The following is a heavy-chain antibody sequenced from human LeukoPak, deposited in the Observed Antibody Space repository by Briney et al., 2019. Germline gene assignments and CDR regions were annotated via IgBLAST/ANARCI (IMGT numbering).Heavy chain of an antibody. CDR1: GGSFSGYY. V-gene: IGHV4-34*01. D-gene: IGHD5-18*01. J-gene: IGHJ6*03. CDR3: ARGGYSYGHYYYYCYMDV. Sequence: SESLSLACAVYGGSFSGYYWSSIRQPPGKGLEWIGEINHSGSTNYNPSLKSRVTISVDTSKNQFSLKLSSVTAADTAVYCCARGGYSYGHYYYYCYMDVWGKGATVTVSS. CDR2: INHSGST.